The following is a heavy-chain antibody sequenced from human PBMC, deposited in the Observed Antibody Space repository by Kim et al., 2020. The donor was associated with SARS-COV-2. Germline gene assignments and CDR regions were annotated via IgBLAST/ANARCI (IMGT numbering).Heavy chain of an antibody. CDR2: IYSGGST. D-gene: IGHD4-17*01. CDR1: GFTVSSKY. J-gene: IGHJ6*03. CDR3: ARSRSYGDYYYYYMDV. V-gene: IGHV3-66*01. Sequence: GGSLRLSCAASGFTVSSKYMSWVRQAPGKGLEWVSVIYSGGSTYYEDYAKGRFIISRDNSKNTLYLQMNSLRAEDTAVYYCARSRSYGDYYYYYMDVWGKGTTVPVSS.